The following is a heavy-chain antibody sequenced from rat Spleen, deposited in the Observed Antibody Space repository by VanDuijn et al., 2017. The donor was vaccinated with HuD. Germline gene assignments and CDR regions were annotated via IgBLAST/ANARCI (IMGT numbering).Heavy chain of an antibody. V-gene: IGHV5-25*01. CDR1: GFTFSNYY. Sequence: EVQLVESGGGLVQPGRSMKLSCAASGFTFSNYYMAWVRLGPTEGLEWVASISHTGGNTYYRDSVKGRFTISRDNAKSTLYLQMDSLKSEDTATYYCTTWDYWHNRFDYWGQGVMVTVSS. D-gene: IGHD1-6*01. CDR2: ISHTGGNT. J-gene: IGHJ2*01. CDR3: TTWDYWHNRFDY.